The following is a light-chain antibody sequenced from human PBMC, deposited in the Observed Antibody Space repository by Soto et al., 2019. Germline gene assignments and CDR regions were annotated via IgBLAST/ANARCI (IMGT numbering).Light chain of an antibody. CDR1: SSNIGSHT. V-gene: IGLV1-44*01. CDR3: AAWDDILNALV. J-gene: IGLJ2*01. Sequence: QSVLTQPPSASGTPGQRVTISCSGSSSNIGSHTVNWYQQLPGTAPKLLIYSNNQRPSGVPDRFSGSKSETSASLAISGLQSEDEADFYCAAWDDILNALVFGGGTKRTVL. CDR2: SNN.